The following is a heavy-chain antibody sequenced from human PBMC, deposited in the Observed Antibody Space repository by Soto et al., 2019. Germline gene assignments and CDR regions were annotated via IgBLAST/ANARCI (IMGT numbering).Heavy chain of an antibody. CDR3: ARPVDMSHSYYGMDV. V-gene: IGHV1-69*02. CDR2: IIPILGIA. D-gene: IGHD5-12*01. J-gene: IGHJ6*02. Sequence: QVQLVQSGAEVKKPGSSVKVSCKASGGTFSSYTISWVRQAPGQGLEWMGRIIPILGIANYAQKFQGRVTITADKSTSTAYMELSRLRSEDTAVYYCARPVDMSHSYYGMDVWGQGTTVTVSS. CDR1: GGTFSSYT.